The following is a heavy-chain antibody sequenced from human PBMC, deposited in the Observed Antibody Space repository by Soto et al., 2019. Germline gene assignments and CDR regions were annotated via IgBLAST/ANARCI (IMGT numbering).Heavy chain of an antibody. Sequence: ASVKVSCKASGYTFTGYYMHWVRQAPGQGLEWMGWINPNSGGTNYAQKFQGWVTMTRDTSISTAYMELSRLRSDETAVYYWARDFDWLFLDYWGQGTLVTVSS. D-gene: IGHD3-9*01. CDR1: GYTFTGYY. CDR2: INPNSGGT. J-gene: IGHJ4*02. CDR3: ARDFDWLFLDY. V-gene: IGHV1-2*04.